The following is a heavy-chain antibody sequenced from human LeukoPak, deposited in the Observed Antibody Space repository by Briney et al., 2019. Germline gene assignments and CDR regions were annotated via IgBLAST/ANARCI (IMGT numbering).Heavy chain of an antibody. CDR2: ISSNGGST. J-gene: IGHJ6*02. V-gene: IGHV3-64*02. D-gene: IGHD6-19*01. CDR3: ARDQWLAYYYYGMDV. CDR1: GFTFSSYA. Sequence: PGGSLRLSCAASGFTFSSYAMHWVRQAPGKGLEYVSGISSNGGSTYYAGSVKGRFTISRDNAKNSLYLQMNSLRAEDTAVYYCARDQWLAYYYYGMDVWGQGTTVTVSS.